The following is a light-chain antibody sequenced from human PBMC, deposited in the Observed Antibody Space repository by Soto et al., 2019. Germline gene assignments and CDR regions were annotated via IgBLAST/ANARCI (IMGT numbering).Light chain of an antibody. CDR2: GAS. V-gene: IGKV3-20*01. J-gene: IGKJ1*01. CDR3: QQYGSSGT. Sequence: VVLPQSPATLSVSPGEGATLSCRASESINSDIAWYQQKPGQAPRLLIYGASNRATGIPDRFSGSGSGTDFTLTISRLEPEDFAVYYCQQYGSSGTFGQGTKVDI. CDR1: ESINSD.